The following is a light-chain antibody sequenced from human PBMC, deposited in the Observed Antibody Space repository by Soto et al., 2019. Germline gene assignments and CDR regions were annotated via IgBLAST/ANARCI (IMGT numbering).Light chain of an antibody. J-gene: IGKJ2*03. CDR3: EQYDSLPFS. CDR2: EAS. Sequence: DIQMNQSPSTLSASIGDRVTITGLASQSISRWLAWYQQKPGKAPQLLTYEASTLETGVPSSFSGSGFGSEFALTICSLQPDDFATYYCEQYDSLPFSFGQGTKLEIK. CDR1: QSISRW. V-gene: IGKV1-5*03.